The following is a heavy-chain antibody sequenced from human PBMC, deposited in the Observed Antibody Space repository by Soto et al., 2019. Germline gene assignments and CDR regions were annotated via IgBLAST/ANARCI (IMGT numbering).Heavy chain of an antibody. J-gene: IGHJ4*02. V-gene: IGHV3-23*01. CDR3: ATSWELKPTFGC. D-gene: IGHD1-26*01. Sequence: PGGSLRLSGAASGLIFNNNAMTWVRQAPWQGLEWVATISSSGATTYYADSVKGRFTISRDNSKDTLYLVMSSLRVGDTAVYFCATSWELKPTFGCWGRGTL. CDR1: GLIFNNNA. CDR2: ISSSGATT.